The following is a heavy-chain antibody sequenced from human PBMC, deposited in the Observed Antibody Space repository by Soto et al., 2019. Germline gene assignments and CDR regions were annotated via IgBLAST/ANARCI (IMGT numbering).Heavy chain of an antibody. CDR3: ARHSLATQPGDY. J-gene: IGHJ4*03. D-gene: IGHD5-12*01. V-gene: IGHV5-51*01. CDR1: GYSFSTYW. CDR2: IYPGDSDT. Sequence: PGESLKISCKASGYSFSTYWIAWVRQRPGKGLDWMGIIYPGDSDTRYSPSFQGQVTISVDNSIDTAYLEWTTLRASDSAMYYCARHSLATQPGDYWGQGTTVTVSS.